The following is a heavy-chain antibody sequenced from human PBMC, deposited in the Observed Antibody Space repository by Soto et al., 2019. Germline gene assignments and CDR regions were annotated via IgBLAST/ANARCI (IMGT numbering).Heavy chain of an antibody. Sequence: GGSLRLSCAASGFTFSSYSMNWVRQVPGKGLEWVAYISGSTSAVYYADSVKGRFTISRDNAKNSLSLQMNSLRDEDTAMYYCARELKLDYWGQGTLVTVSS. J-gene: IGHJ4*02. CDR2: ISGSTSAV. CDR1: GFTFSSYS. V-gene: IGHV3-48*02. CDR3: ARELKLDY.